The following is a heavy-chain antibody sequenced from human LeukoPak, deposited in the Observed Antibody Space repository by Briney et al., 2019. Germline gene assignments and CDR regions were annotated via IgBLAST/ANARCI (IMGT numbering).Heavy chain of an antibody. Sequence: GGSLRLSCVASGFTFTSDAMNWVRQAPGKGLEWVSSTVSRGTTQYAGSVKGRFTVSRDTSKNTLYLQMNSLRADDTAVYYCAKCSTSAYTSGWCNWIDPWGQGTLVTVSS. CDR2: TVSRGTT. V-gene: IGHV3-23*01. CDR1: GFTFTSDA. D-gene: IGHD6-19*01. CDR3: AKCSTSAYTSGWCNWIDP. J-gene: IGHJ5*02.